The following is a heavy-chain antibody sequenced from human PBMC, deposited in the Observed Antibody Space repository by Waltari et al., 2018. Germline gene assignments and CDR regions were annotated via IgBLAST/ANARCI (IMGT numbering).Heavy chain of an antibody. Sequence: QVQLQESGPGLVKPSETLSLTCAVSGYSIRSGYYWGWIRQPPGKGLEWIGSIYHSGSTYYNPSLKSRVTISVDTSKNQFSLKLSSVTAADTAVYYCARQPVTTLWYFDYWGQGTLVTVSS. D-gene: IGHD4-17*01. J-gene: IGHJ4*02. CDR2: IYHSGST. CDR3: ARQPVTTLWYFDY. V-gene: IGHV4-38-2*01. CDR1: GYSIRSGYY.